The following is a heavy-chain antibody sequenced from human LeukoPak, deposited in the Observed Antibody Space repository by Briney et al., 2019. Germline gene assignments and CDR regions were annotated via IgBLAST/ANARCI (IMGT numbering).Heavy chain of an antibody. J-gene: IGHJ4*02. CDR1: GFTFSSYS. V-gene: IGHV3-21*01. CDR2: ISSSSSYI. Sequence: PGGSLRLSCAASGFTFSSYSMNWVRQAPGKGLEWVSYISSSSSYIYYADSVKGRFTISRDNAKNTLYLQMNSLRAEDTAVYYCARDVYSSSWYLVELDYWGQGTLVTVSS. D-gene: IGHD6-13*01. CDR3: ARDVYSSSWYLVELDY.